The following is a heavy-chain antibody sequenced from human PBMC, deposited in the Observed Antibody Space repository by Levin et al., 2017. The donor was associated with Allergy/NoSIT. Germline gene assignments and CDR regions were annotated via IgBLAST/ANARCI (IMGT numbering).Heavy chain of an antibody. CDR2: IYYTGSA. D-gene: IGHD2/OR15-2a*01. CDR3: ARLLSNTFQR. V-gene: IGHV4-59*08. J-gene: IGHJ1*01. Sequence: GSLRLSCTVSGGSISGYYWSWIRQPPGKTLEYIAYIYYTGSAKYNPSLKSRVTISVDTSKNQFSLKLSSVTAADTAVYYCARLLSNTFQRWGQGTLVTVSS. CDR1: GGSISGYY.